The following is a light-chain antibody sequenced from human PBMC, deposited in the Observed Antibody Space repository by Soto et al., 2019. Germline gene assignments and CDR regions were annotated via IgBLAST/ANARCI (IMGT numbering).Light chain of an antibody. V-gene: IGKV1-5*03. J-gene: IGKJ1*01. CDR1: QTISDW. CDR2: KAS. Sequence: DIQMTQSPSTLSASIGDRVTITCRASQTISDWLAWHQQKPGKAPKLLIYKASSLESGVPSRFSGSGSGTESTLTISSLQPDDFATYYCLQYETYWTFGQGTKVDIK. CDR3: LQYETYWT.